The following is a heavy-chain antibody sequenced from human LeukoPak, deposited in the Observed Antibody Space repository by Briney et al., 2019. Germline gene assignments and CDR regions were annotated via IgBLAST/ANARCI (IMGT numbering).Heavy chain of an antibody. CDR3: ARGYSSSWYGELDY. Sequence: PGGSLRLSCAASGFTFSYYSMNWVRQAPRKGLEWVSYISSSSGTIYYADSVKGRFTISRDNAKNSLYLQMNSLRAGDTAVYYCARGYSSSWYGELDYWGQGTLVTVSS. CDR2: ISSSSGTI. D-gene: IGHD6-13*01. CDR1: GFTFSYYS. J-gene: IGHJ4*02. V-gene: IGHV3-48*01.